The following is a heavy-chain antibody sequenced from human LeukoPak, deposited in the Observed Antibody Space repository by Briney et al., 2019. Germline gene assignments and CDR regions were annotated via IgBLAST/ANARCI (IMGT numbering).Heavy chain of an antibody. V-gene: IGHV4-39*07. CDR3: ARAPSGWYYFDY. Sequence: SETLSLTCTVSGGSISSSSYYWGWIRQPPGKGLEWIGSIYYSGSTYYNPSLKSRVTMSVDTSKNQFSLKLSSVTAADTAVYYCARAPSGWYYFDYWGQGTLVTVSS. J-gene: IGHJ4*02. D-gene: IGHD6-19*01. CDR2: IYYSGST. CDR1: GGSISSSSYY.